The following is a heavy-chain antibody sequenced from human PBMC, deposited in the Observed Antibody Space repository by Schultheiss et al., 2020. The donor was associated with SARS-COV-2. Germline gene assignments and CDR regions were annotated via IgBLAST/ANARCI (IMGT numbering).Heavy chain of an antibody. D-gene: IGHD3-22*01. Sequence: GGSLRLSCAASAFTVSGNYMTWVRQAPGKGLEWVSSITGSSSYIYYADSVKGRFTISRDNAKNSLYLQMNSLGAEDTAVYYCARETYYYDTSGYYPYYFDYWGQGTLVTVSS. CDR2: ITGSSSYI. CDR3: ARETYYYDTSGYYPYYFDY. J-gene: IGHJ4*02. CDR1: AFTVSGNY. V-gene: IGHV3-21*01.